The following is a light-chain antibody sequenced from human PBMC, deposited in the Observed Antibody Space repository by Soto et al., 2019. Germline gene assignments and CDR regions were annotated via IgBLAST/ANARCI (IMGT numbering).Light chain of an antibody. J-gene: IGKJ5*01. CDR3: QHYGSSRNT. V-gene: IGKV3-20*01. CDR2: GAS. Sequence: EIVLTQSPDTLSLSPGERATLSCRASESVTSSHLAWYQQKPGQAPRLLISGASSRATGIPDRFSGSGSGTDFTLTISRLEPEDCAVYYCQHYGSSRNTFGQGTRLEIK. CDR1: ESVTSSH.